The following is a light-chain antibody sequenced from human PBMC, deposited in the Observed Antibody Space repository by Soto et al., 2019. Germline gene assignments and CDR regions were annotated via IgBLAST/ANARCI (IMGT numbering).Light chain of an antibody. CDR1: SRDVGGYNY. V-gene: IGLV2-14*01. CDR3: SSYTTTNTRQIV. CDR2: DVS. J-gene: IGLJ1*01. Sequence: QSVLTQPASVSGSPGQSITISCTGTSRDVGGYNYVSWYQQHPGKAPKFMIYDVSNRPSGVSNRFSGSKSGNTASLTISGLQAEDEADSYCSSYTTTNTRQIVFGTGTKVTVL.